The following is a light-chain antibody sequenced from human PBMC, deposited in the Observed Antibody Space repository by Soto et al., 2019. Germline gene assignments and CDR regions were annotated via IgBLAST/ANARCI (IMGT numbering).Light chain of an antibody. CDR3: QQRSNWPPIFT. CDR2: DAS. V-gene: IGKV3-11*01. CDR1: QSVSSY. Sequence: EIVLTQSPATLSFSPGERATLSCRASQSVSSYLAWYQQKPGQAPRLLIYDASNRATVIPARFSGSGAGTDFTLTISSLEPEDFAVYCCQQRSNWPPIFTFGPGTKVDIK. J-gene: IGKJ3*01.